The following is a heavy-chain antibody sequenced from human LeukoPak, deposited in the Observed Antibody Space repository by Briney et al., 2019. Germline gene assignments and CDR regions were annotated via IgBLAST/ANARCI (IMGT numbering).Heavy chain of an antibody. V-gene: IGHV3-7*05. CDR3: ARGYCSSTSCYKNRFDP. Sequence: GGSLRLSCAASGFTFSTYWMNWVRQAPGKGLEWVANIKHDGSEINYMDSVKGRFTISRDNAKNSLYLQMNSLRTEDTAVYYCARGYCSSTSCYKNRFDPWGQGTLVTVSS. CDR1: GFTFSTYW. D-gene: IGHD2-2*02. J-gene: IGHJ5*02. CDR2: IKHDGSEI.